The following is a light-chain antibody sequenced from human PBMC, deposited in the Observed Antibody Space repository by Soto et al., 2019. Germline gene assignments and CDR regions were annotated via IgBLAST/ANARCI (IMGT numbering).Light chain of an antibody. CDR2: HNN. V-gene: IGLV1-44*01. CDR3: ATRDHHPNGP. CDR1: RSNIGSKT. J-gene: IGLJ1*01. Sequence: SRSNIGSKTVTWYQQLPGAAPKLLSYHNNQRPSGVPDRFSGSKSGTSASLASSGLQSEDEADYYCATRDHHPNGPFGPVSKVTVL.